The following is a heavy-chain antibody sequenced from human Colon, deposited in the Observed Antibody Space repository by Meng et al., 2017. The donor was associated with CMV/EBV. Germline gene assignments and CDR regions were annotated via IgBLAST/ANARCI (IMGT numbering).Heavy chain of an antibody. CDR3: ARDLGAGYNCNYGYNWFDP. D-gene: IGHD1-7*01. J-gene: IGHJ5*02. Sequence: QVQRCGGGLAMPPGTPPVSSVVSGRSIGMTHCGGGARRPPGKGLACIGEIYHSGRTNYNLSLKRRDTIAVDKSKNQFALKLSSVTAADTAVYYCARDLGAGYNCNYGYNWFDPWGQGTLVTVSS. CDR2: IYHSGRT. V-gene: IGHV4-4*03. CDR1: GRSIGMTHC.